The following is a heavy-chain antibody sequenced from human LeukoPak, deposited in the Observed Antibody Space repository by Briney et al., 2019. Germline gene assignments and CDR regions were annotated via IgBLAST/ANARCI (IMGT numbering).Heavy chain of an antibody. Sequence: SETLSLTCAVYGGCFSGYYWSWLRQPPWPWREWIGEINHSGSTNYNPSLKSRVTISVDTSKNQFSLKLSSVTAADTAVYYCARDPPSGRSYAFDIWGQGTMVTVSS. V-gene: IGHV4-34*01. D-gene: IGHD6-19*01. J-gene: IGHJ3*02. CDR1: GGCFSGYY. CDR3: ARDPPSGRSYAFDI. CDR2: INHSGST.